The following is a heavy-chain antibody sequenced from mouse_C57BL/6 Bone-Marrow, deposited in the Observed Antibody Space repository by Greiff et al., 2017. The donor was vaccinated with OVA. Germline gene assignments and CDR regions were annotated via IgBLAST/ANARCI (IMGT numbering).Heavy chain of an antibody. V-gene: IGHV1-76*01. CDR1: GYTFTDHY. Sequence: VQLQQSGAEVVRPGASVKLSCKASGYTFTDHYINWVKQRPGQGLEWIARIYTGSGNTYYNEKFKGKAKLTEAKSSNTAYMQRGNLTSEDSAVYFCARYDGYFFEYWGQGTTLTVSS. J-gene: IGHJ2*01. CDR3: ARYDGYFFEY. CDR2: IYTGSGNT. D-gene: IGHD2-3*01.